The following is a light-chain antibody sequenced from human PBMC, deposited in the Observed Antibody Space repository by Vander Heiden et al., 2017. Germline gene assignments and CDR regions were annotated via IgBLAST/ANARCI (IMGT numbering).Light chain of an antibody. CDR3: QQYNNWPYT. V-gene: IGKV3-15*01. CDR2: GAS. CDR1: QSVSSN. Sequence: EIVMTQSTATLSVSPGERATLSCRASQSVSSNLAWYQQKPGQAPRLLIYGASTRATGIPARFSGSGSGTEFTLTISSLQSEDFAVYYCQQYNNWPYTFGQWTKLEIK. J-gene: IGKJ2*01.